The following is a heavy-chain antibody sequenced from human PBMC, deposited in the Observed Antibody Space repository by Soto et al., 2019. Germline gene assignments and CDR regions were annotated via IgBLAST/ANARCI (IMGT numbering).Heavy chain of an antibody. CDR1: GGSISSGGYY. CDR3: AIFSGGAFDI. J-gene: IGHJ3*02. D-gene: IGHD6-25*01. Sequence: KTSETLSLTCTVSGGSISSGGYYWSWIRQHPGKGLEWIGYIYYSGSTYYNPSLKSRVTISVDTSKNQFSLKLSSVTAADTAVYYCAIFSGGAFDIWGQGTMVTVSS. CDR2: IYYSGST. V-gene: IGHV4-31*03.